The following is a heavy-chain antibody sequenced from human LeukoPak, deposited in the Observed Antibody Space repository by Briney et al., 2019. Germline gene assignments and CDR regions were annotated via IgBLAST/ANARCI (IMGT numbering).Heavy chain of an antibody. J-gene: IGHJ5*02. Sequence: SETLSLTCTVSGGSISSHYWSLIRQPPGKGLEWIGYIYYSGSTNYNPSLKSRVTISVDTSKNQFSLKLSSVTAADTAVYYCARSYQLLYWFDPWGQGTLVTVSS. CDR3: ARSYQLLYWFDP. CDR1: GGSISSHY. D-gene: IGHD2-2*01. CDR2: IYYSGST. V-gene: IGHV4-59*11.